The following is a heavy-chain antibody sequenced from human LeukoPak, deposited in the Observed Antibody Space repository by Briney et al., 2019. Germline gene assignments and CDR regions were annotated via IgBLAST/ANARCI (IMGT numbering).Heavy chain of an antibody. CDR3: ARDGSYEEAFDI. CDR2: IYHSGST. Sequence: SETLSLTCAVSGGSISSSNWWSWVRQPPGKGLEWIGEIYHSGSTNYNPSLKSRVTISVDTSKNQFSLKLSSVTAADTAVYYCARDGSYEEAFDIWGQGTMVTVSS. CDR1: GGSISSSNW. J-gene: IGHJ3*02. D-gene: IGHD1-26*01. V-gene: IGHV4-4*02.